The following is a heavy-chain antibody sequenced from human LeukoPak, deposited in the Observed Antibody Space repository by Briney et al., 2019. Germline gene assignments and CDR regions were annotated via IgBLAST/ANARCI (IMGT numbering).Heavy chain of an antibody. CDR3: ARDLSYIAEKAFDI. J-gene: IGHJ3*02. Sequence: KAGGSLRLSCAASGFTFSSYSMNWVRQAPGKGLEWVSSISSSSSYIYYADSVKGRFTISRDNAKNSLYLQMNSLRAEDTAVYYCARDLSYIAEKAFDIWGQGTMVTVSS. D-gene: IGHD2/OR15-2a*01. CDR2: ISSSSSYI. CDR1: GFTFSSYS. V-gene: IGHV3-21*01.